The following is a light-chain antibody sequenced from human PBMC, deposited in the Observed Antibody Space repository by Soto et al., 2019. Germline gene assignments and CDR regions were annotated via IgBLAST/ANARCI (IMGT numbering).Light chain of an antibody. Sequence: EIVLTQSPGTLSLSPGERATLSCRASQSVSSSYLAWYQQKPGQAPRLLIYGASSRATGIPDRFSGSGSGTDFTLTISRLEPEDSAVYYCQQYGSSPRVTFGQVTRLEI. CDR3: QQYGSSPRVT. V-gene: IGKV3-20*01. CDR1: QSVSSSY. J-gene: IGKJ5*01. CDR2: GAS.